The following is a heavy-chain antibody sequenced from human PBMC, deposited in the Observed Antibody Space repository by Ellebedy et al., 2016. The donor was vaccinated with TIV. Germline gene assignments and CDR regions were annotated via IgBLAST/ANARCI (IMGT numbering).Heavy chain of an antibody. Sequence: PGGSLRLSCVASGFTFSDYYMSRIRQAPGQGLEWVSTISTSSSYTKCADSVKGRFTVSRDDAKNSLYLHMNSLKAEDTAVYYCVRTGRPWFDYWGQGTLVTVSS. V-gene: IGHV3-11*06. CDR1: GFTFSDYY. CDR3: VRTGRPWFDY. CDR2: ISTSSSYT. D-gene: IGHD2-8*02. J-gene: IGHJ4*02.